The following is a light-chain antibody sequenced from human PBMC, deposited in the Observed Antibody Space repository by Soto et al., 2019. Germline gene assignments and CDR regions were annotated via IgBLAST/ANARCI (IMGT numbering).Light chain of an antibody. Sequence: QSVLTQPASVSGSPGQSITISCTGTSSDVGGYNYVSWYQQHPDKAPKLMIYEVSNRPSGVSNRFSGSKSGNTASLTISGLQAEDEADYYCSSYTSSSTAWVFGGGTKLTVL. J-gene: IGLJ3*02. CDR2: EVS. CDR1: SSDVGGYNY. V-gene: IGLV2-14*01. CDR3: SSYTSSSTAWV.